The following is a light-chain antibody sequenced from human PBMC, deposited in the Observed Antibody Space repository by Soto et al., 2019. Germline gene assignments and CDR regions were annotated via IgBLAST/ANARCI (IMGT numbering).Light chain of an antibody. CDR1: QSVSSY. CDR3: QQRSTWPPVT. J-gene: IGKJ4*01. Sequence: EIVLTQSPATLSLSPGERATLSCRASQSVSSYLVWYQQKPGQAPRLLIYDASNRATGSPARFSGSWSGTDVTLSISSLAPEDFAVYYCQQRSTWPPVTFGGGTKVEIK. CDR2: DAS. V-gene: IGKV3-11*01.